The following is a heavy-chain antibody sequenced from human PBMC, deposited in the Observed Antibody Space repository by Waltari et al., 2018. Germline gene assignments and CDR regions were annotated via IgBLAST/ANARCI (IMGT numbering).Heavy chain of an antibody. D-gene: IGHD2-15*01. Sequence: QLQLQESGPGLVQPSETLSLTCTVSGGSISSSSYYWGWIRQPPGKGLGWIGMIYYSGSTYYNPSLKSRVTISVDTSKNQFSLKLSSVTAADTAVYYCARHRVTRQDCSGGSCYSGWFDPWGQGTLVTVSS. CDR1: GGSISSSSYY. J-gene: IGHJ5*02. V-gene: IGHV4-39*01. CDR3: ARHRVTRQDCSGGSCYSGWFDP. CDR2: IYYSGST.